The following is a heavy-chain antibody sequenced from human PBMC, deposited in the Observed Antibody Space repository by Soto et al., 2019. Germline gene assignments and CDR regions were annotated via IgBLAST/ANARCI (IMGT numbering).Heavy chain of an antibody. Sequence: GGSLRLSCAASGFTVSSNYMSWVRQAPGKGLEWVSVIYSGGSTYYADSVKGRFTISRDNSKNTLYLQMNSLRAEDTAVYYCARRTLGYCSSTSCYTSPNYYYYMDVWGKGTTVTVSS. CDR3: ARRTLGYCSSTSCYTSPNYYYYMDV. V-gene: IGHV3-66*04. D-gene: IGHD2-2*02. CDR2: IYSGGST. J-gene: IGHJ6*03. CDR1: GFTVSSNY.